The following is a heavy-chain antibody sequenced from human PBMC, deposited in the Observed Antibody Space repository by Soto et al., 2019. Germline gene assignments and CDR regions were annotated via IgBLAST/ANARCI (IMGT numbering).Heavy chain of an antibody. Sequence: ASVKVSCKASGYTFTGYYMQWVRQAPGQGLEWMGWINPNSGGTNYAQKFQGWVTMTRDTSISTAYMELSRLRSDDTAVYYCAISSYGSSSPLYGMDVWGQGTTVTVSS. CDR1: GYTFTGYY. CDR3: AISSYGSSSPLYGMDV. D-gene: IGHD6-6*01. V-gene: IGHV1-2*04. CDR2: INPNSGGT. J-gene: IGHJ6*02.